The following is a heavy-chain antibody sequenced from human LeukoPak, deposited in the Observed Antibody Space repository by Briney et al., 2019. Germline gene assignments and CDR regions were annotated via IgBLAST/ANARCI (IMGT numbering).Heavy chain of an antibody. D-gene: IGHD1-14*01. CDR3: AADTGDWFDP. CDR2: INHSGST. V-gene: IGHV4-34*01. CDR1: GGSFSGYC. Sequence: SETLSLTCAVYGGSFSGYCWSWIRQPPGKGLEWIGEINHSGSTNYNPSLKSRVTISVDTSKNQFSLKLSSVTAADTAVYYCAADTGDWFDPWGQGTLVTVSS. J-gene: IGHJ5*02.